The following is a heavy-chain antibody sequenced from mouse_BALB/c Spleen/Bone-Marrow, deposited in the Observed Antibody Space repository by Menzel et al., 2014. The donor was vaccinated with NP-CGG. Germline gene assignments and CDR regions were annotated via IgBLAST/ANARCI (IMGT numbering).Heavy chain of an antibody. Sequence: DVQLQESGAELVKPGASVKLSCTASGFNIKDTYMHWVKQRPEQGLEWIGRIDPANGNTKYDPKFQGKATITADTSSNTAYLQLSSLTSEDTAVCYCAGGWLPSYAMDYWGQGTSVTVSS. V-gene: IGHV14-3*02. J-gene: IGHJ4*01. CDR3: AGGWLPSYAMDY. CDR1: GFNIKDTY. CDR2: IDPANGNT. D-gene: IGHD2-2*01.